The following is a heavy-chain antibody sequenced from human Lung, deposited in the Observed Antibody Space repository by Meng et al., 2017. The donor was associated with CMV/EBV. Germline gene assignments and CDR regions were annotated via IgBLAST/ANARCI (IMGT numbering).Heavy chain of an antibody. CDR2: ISFDASNK. CDR3: ARDAVVGPTSRSGIGYFDQ. V-gene: IGHV3-30*01. Sequence: GESXKISCAASGFSISPYAMQWVRQAPGKGLEWVAVISFDASNKRYADSVKGRFAISRDNSKDTLYLEMNSLRTEDTAVYYCARDAVVGPTSRSGIGYFDQWXQGTLVTVSS. J-gene: IGHJ4*02. D-gene: IGHD1-26*01. CDR1: GFSISPYA.